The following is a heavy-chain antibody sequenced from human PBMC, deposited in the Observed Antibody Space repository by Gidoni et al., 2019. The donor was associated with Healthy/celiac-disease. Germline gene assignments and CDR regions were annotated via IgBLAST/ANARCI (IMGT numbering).Heavy chain of an antibody. CDR1: GFTFSSYG. Sequence: QVQLVESGGGVVQPGRSLRLSCAASGFTFSSYGMHWVRQAPGKGLEWVVVVSYEGSNKYYADSVKGRFTISRDNSKNTLELQMNSLRAEDTAVYYCAIPSYRGQWLVTPYFDYWGQGTLVTVSS. D-gene: IGHD6-19*01. CDR2: VSYEGSNK. V-gene: IGHV3-30*03. J-gene: IGHJ4*02. CDR3: AIPSYRGQWLVTPYFDY.